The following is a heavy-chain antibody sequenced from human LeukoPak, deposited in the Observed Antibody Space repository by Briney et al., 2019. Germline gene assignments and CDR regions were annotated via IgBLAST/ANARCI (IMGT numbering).Heavy chain of an antibody. D-gene: IGHD3-22*01. CDR1: GFTFSSYA. CDR3: AKAYYYDSSGRYYFDY. CDR2: ISGSGGST. Sequence: GGSLRLSCAASGFTFSSYAMSWVRQAPGNGLEWVSAISGSGGSTYYADSVKGRFTISRDNSKNTLYLQMNSLRAEDTAVYYCAKAYYYDSSGRYYFDYWGQGTLVTVSS. J-gene: IGHJ4*02. V-gene: IGHV3-23*01.